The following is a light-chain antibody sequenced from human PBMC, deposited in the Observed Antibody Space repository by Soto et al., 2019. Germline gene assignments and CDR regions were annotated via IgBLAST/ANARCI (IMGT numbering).Light chain of an antibody. J-gene: IGLJ2*01. Sequence: QSALTQPASVSGSPGQSISISCTGTSNDIGIYNYVSWYQQYPGKAPKLLIYEVNNRLSGVSNRFSGSKSGNTASLTISGLQDEDEAFYYCSSYTSTSTVFGGGTKLTVL. CDR1: SNDIGIYNY. CDR3: SSYTSTSTV. CDR2: EVN. V-gene: IGLV2-14*01.